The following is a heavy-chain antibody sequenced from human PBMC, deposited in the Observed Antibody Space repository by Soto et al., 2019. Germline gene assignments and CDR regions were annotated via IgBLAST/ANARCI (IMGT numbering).Heavy chain of an antibody. Sequence: ASVKVSCKASGGTFSSYAISWVRQAPGQGLEWMGGIIPIFGTANYAQKFQGRVTITADESTSTAYMELSSLRSEDTAVYYCARGGYGYHTRPFDPWGQGTLVTVSS. D-gene: IGHD5-12*01. CDR1: GGTFSSYA. V-gene: IGHV1-69*13. CDR2: IIPIFGTA. J-gene: IGHJ5*02. CDR3: ARGGYGYHTRPFDP.